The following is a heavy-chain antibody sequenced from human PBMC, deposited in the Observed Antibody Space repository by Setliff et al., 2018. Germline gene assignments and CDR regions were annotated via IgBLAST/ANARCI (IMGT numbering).Heavy chain of an antibody. Sequence: SETLSLTCAVSYYSISSGYYWGWIRQPPGKRLEWIGSTYYNGTAYYNPSLQSRVAISVDTSKNYFSLDVSSVTAADTAVYYCVRESRSTWYRRDFWGQGTLVTVSS. J-gene: IGHJ4*02. CDR2: TYYNGTA. CDR1: YYSISSGYY. D-gene: IGHD6-13*01. CDR3: VRESRSTWYRRDF. V-gene: IGHV4-38-2*02.